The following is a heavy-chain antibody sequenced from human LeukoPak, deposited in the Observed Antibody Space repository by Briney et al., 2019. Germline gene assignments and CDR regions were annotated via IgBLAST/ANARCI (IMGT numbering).Heavy chain of an antibody. V-gene: IGHV1-2*02. D-gene: IGHD5-18*01. CDR2: INPNSGGT. CDR1: GYTFTGYY. CDR3: ARPPPGGYSLVDY. Sequence: GASVKVSCKASGYTFTGYYMHWVRQAPGQGLEWMGWINPNSGGTNYAQKFQGRVTMTRDTSISTAYMELSRLRSDDTAVYYCARPPPGGYSLVDYWGQGTLVTVSS. J-gene: IGHJ4*02.